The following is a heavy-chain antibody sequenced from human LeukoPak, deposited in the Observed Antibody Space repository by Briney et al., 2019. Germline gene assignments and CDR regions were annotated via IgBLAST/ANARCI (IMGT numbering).Heavy chain of an antibody. CDR2: ISGSGGST. CDR3: ASPRITMIVVVKPFFDY. CDR1: GFTFSSYA. J-gene: IGHJ4*02. V-gene: IGHV3-23*01. Sequence: PGVSLRLSCAASGFTFSSYAMSWVRQAPGKGLEWVSAISGSGGSTYYADSVKGRFTISRDNSKNTLYLQMNSLRAEDTAVYYCASPRITMIVVVKPFFDYWGQGTLVTVSS. D-gene: IGHD3-22*01.